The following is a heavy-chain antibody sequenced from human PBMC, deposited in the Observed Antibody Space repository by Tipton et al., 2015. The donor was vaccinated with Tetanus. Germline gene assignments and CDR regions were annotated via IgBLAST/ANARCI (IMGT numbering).Heavy chain of an antibody. Sequence: SLRLSCAASRFTFSKSAMSWVRQAPGKGLEWVSGITDSGGSAYYADSGKGRFTISRDNSKNTLFLQMNRLLAEDTAIYYCAGIPYWVPLYYFDSWGQGTLVTVPS. V-gene: IGHV3-23*01. J-gene: IGHJ4*02. CDR3: AGIPYWVPLYYFDS. CDR2: ITDSGGSA. D-gene: IGHD2-8*02. CDR1: RFTFSKSA.